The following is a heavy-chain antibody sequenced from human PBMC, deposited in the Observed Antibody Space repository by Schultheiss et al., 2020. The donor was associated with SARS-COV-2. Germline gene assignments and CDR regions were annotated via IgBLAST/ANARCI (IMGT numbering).Heavy chain of an antibody. CDR3: ARDRRIAARPMDY. D-gene: IGHD6-6*01. CDR1: GYTFTSYY. CDR2: INPSGGST. J-gene: IGHJ4*02. V-gene: IGHV1-46*01. Sequence: ASVKVSCKASGYTFTSYYMHWVRQAPGQGLEWMGIINPSGGSTSYAQKFQGRVTMTRDTSTSTVYMELSRLRSDDTAVYYCARDRRIAARPMDYWGQGTLVTVSS.